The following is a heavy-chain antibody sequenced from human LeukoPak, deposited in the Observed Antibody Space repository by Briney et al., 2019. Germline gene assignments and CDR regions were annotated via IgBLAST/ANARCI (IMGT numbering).Heavy chain of an antibody. CDR3: AKDSSSGWYYYYYYMDV. CDR1: GFTFSSYA. V-gene: IGHV3-23*01. J-gene: IGHJ6*03. D-gene: IGHD6-19*01. Sequence: GGSLRLSCAASGFTFSSYAVSWVRQAPGKGLEWVSAISGSGGSTYYADSVKGRFTISRDNSKNTLYLQMNSLRAEDTAVYYCAKDSSSGWYYYYYYMDVWGKGTTVTVSS. CDR2: ISGSGGST.